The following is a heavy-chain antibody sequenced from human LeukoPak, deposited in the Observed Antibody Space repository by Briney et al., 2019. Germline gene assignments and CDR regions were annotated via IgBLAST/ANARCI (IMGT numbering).Heavy chain of an antibody. J-gene: IGHJ4*02. CDR2: ISDSSGNT. CDR1: GFTFSNYA. CDR3: AKDRPSCGTTKSCYTGNFDY. D-gene: IGHD2-2*02. Sequence: GGSLRLSCAASGFTFSNYAMSWVRQAPGKGLEWVSAISDSSGNTYCADSVKGRFTISRDNSKNTLYLQMNSLRAEDTAVYYCAKDRPSCGTTKSCYTGNFDYWGQGTLVTVSS. V-gene: IGHV3-23*01.